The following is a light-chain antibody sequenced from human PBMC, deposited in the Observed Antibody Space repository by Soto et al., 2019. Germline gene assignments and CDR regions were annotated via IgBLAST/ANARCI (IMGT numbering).Light chain of an antibody. CDR3: QQYGASPIYT. CDR2: GAS. J-gene: IGKJ2*01. CDR1: QSVSSTY. Sequence: EIVLTQSPGTLSLSPGERATLSCRASQSVSSTYLAWYQQKPGQAPRLLIYGASSRATGTPARFSGSGSGTDFTLTISRLEPEDFAVYYCQQYGASPIYTFGQGTKVDIK. V-gene: IGKV3-20*01.